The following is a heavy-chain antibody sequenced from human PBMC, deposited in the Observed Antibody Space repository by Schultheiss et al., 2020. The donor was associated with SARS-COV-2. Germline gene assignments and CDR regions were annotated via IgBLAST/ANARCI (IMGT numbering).Heavy chain of an antibody. D-gene: IGHD3-10*01. CDR1: GGSISSYY. CDR2: IYYSGST. J-gene: IGHJ4*02. V-gene: IGHV4-59*12. CDR3: ARDLGAGSGSYYRYYFDY. Sequence: SETLSLTCTVSGGSISSYYWSWIRQPPGKGLEWIGYIYYSGSTNYNPSLKSRVTISVDTSKNQFSLKLSSVTAADTAVYYCARDLGAGSGSYYRYYFDYWGQGTLVTVSS.